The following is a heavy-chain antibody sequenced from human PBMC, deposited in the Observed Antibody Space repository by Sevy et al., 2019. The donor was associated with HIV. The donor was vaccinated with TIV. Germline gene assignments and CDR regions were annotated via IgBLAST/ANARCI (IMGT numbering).Heavy chain of an antibody. CDR1: GGSISSYY. J-gene: IGHJ6*02. CDR3: ARACPPPPSSGLGSYYGMDV. CDR2: IYTSGST. D-gene: IGHD6-19*01. Sequence: SESLSLTCTVSGGSISSYYWSWIRQPAGKGLEWIGRIYTSGSTNYNPSLKSRVTMSVDTSKNQFSLKLSSVTAADTAVYYCARACPPPPSSGLGSYYGMDVWGQGTTVTVSS. V-gene: IGHV4-4*07.